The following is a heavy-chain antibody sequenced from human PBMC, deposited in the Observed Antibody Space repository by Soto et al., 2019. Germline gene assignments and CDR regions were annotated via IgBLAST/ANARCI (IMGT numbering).Heavy chain of an antibody. CDR2: IVVGSGNT. J-gene: IGHJ6*02. V-gene: IGHV1-58*01. CDR1: GFTFTSSA. D-gene: IGHD3-10*01. Sequence: ASVKVSCKASGFTFTSSAVQWVRQARGQRLEWIGWIVVGSGNTNYAQKFQERVTITRDTSTSTAYMELSSLRSEDTAVYYCAAGDVIRVVIMYGMDVWGQGTTVTVSS. CDR3: AAGDVIRVVIMYGMDV.